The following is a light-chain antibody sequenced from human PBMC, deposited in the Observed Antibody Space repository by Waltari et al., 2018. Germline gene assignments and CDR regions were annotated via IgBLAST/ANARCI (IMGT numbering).Light chain of an antibody. V-gene: IGKV3-20*01. Sequence: EIVLTQSPGTLSLSPGEGATLSCRASQSVSSTYLAWYQQKPGQTPRPLMYAASSRATGIPDRFSGSGSGTDFTLTISRLEPEDFAVYYCQQYGTSPLTFGGGTKVEIK. CDR2: AAS. J-gene: IGKJ4*01. CDR3: QQYGTSPLT. CDR1: QSVSSTY.